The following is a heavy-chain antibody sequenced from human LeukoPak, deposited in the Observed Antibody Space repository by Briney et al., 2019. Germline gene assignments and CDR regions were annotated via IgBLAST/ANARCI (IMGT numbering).Heavy chain of an antibody. CDR1: GFTFSSYW. D-gene: IGHD3-9*01. CDR2: ISSSSSTI. Sequence: PGGSLRLSCAASGFTFSSYWMSWVRQAPGKGLEWVSYISSSSSTIYYADSVKGRFTISRDNAKNSLYLQMNSLRAEDTAVYYCARADILTGDYYYYYGMDVWGQGTTVTVSS. CDR3: ARADILTGDYYYYYGMDV. V-gene: IGHV3-48*01. J-gene: IGHJ6*02.